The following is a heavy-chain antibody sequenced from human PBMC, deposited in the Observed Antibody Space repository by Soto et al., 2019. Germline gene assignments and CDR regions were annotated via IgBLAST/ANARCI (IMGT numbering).Heavy chain of an antibody. D-gene: IGHD6-13*01. CDR1: GFTFSDYY. J-gene: IGHJ6*02. V-gene: IGHV3-11*01. CDR3: ARGGYSSSWRYYGMDV. Sequence: GGSLRLSCAASGFTFSDYYMSWIRQAPGKGLEWVSYISSSGGTIYYADSVKGRFTISRDNAKNSLYLQMNSLRAEDTAVYYCARGGYSSSWRYYGMDVWGQGTTVTVSS. CDR2: ISSSGGTI.